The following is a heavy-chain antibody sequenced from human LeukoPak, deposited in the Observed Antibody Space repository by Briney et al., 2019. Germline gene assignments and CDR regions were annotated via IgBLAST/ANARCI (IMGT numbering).Heavy chain of an antibody. Sequence: SETLSLTCTVSSGSISSYYWSWIRQPPGKGLEWIGYIYYSGSTNYNPSLKSRVTISVDTSKNQFSLKLSSVTAADTAVYYCARDRHYDFWSGYDYYYGMDVWGQGTTVTVSS. J-gene: IGHJ6*02. CDR2: IYYSGST. V-gene: IGHV4-59*01. D-gene: IGHD3-3*01. CDR3: ARDRHYDFWSGYDYYYGMDV. CDR1: SGSISSYY.